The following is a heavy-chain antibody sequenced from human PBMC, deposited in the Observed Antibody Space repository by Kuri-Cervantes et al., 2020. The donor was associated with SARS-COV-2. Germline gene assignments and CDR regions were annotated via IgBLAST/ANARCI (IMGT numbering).Heavy chain of an antibody. J-gene: IGHJ6*02. CDR3: ARDQYGMDV. CDR1: GFTVSSNY. V-gene: IGHV3-66*01. CDR2: IYSGGST. Sequence: LSLTCAASGFTVSSNYMSWVRQAPGKGLEWVSVIYSGGSTYYADSVKGRFTIPRDNSKNTLYLQMNSLRAEDTAAYCCARDQYGMDVWGQGTTVTVSS.